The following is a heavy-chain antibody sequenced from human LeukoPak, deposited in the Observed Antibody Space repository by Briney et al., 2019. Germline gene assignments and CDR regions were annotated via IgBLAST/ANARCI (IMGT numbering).Heavy chain of an antibody. CDR3: ARLTPYYYYYMDV. CDR2: IYYSGST. CDR1: GGSISSSSYY. D-gene: IGHD4-23*01. Sequence: SETLSLTCTVSGGSISSSSYYRGWIRQPPGKGLEWIGSIYYSGSTYYNPSLKSRVTISVDTSKNQFSLKLSSVTAADTAVYYCARLTPYYYYYMDVWGKGTTATVSS. J-gene: IGHJ6*03. V-gene: IGHV4-39*01.